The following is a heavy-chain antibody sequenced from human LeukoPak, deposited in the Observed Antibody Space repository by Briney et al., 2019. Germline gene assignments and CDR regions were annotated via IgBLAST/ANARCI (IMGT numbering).Heavy chain of an antibody. CDR1: GFTFSSYA. CDR3: AKLGVATTTPNDY. CDR2: ISYDGSNK. V-gene: IGHV3-30-3*02. J-gene: IGHJ4*02. D-gene: IGHD5-12*01. Sequence: GGSLRLSCAASGFTFSSYAMHWVRQAPGKGLEWVAVISYDGSNKYYADSVKGRFTISRDNSKNTLYLQMNSLRAEDTAVYYCAKLGVATTTPNDYWGQGTLVTVSS.